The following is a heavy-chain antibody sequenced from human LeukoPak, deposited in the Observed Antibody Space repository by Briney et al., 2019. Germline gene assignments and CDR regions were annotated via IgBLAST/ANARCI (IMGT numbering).Heavy chain of an antibody. J-gene: IGHJ4*02. V-gene: IGHV1-18*01. CDR1: GGTFSSYA. D-gene: IGHD4-17*01. CDR3: ARGVTTTEIDY. CDR2: ISAYNGNT. Sequence: GASVKVSCKASGGTFSSYAISWVRQAPGQGLEWMGWISAYNGNTNYAQKLQGRVTMTTDTSTSTAYMELRSLRSDDTAVYYCARGVTTTEIDYWGQGTLVTVSS.